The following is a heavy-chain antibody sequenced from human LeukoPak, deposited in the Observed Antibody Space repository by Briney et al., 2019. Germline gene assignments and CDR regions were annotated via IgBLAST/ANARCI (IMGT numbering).Heavy chain of an antibody. CDR2: IYTSGRT. Sequence: HSETLSLTCTVSGGSISSGSYYWSWIRQPAGKGLEWIGRIYTSGRTNYNPSLKRRVTISIDTSENHFSLKLSSVTAADTAVYYCACYYDSSGFYPEMSWVQPSLVTDCS. V-gene: IGHV4-61*02. CDR1: GGSISSGSYY. CDR3: ACYYDSSGFYPEMS. D-gene: IGHD3-22*01. J-gene: IGHJ4*02.